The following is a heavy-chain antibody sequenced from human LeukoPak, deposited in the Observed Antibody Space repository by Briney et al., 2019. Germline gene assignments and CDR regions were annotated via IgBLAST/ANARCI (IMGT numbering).Heavy chain of an antibody. Sequence: GGSLRLSCAASGFTFSSYWMTWVRQAPGKGLEWVSAIYSGGNTYYADSVKGRFTISRHNSRSTVYLQMTGLRAEDTAVYYCARDSRSGSYLGYWGQGTLVTVSS. J-gene: IGHJ4*02. D-gene: IGHD1-26*01. CDR1: GFTFSSYW. V-gene: IGHV3-53*04. CDR3: ARDSRSGSYLGY. CDR2: IYSGGNT.